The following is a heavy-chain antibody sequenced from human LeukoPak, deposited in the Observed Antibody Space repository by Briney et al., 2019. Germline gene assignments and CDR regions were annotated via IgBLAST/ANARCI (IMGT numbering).Heavy chain of an antibody. V-gene: IGHV4-39*01. Sequence: SETPSLTCIVSGGSISITTYYWGWMRQPPGKGLEWIGSINYSGNSYYNPSLRSRVTISVDTSKNQFSLKLNSVTAADTAVYYCARQATVRGVIITNWFDPWGQGTLVTVSS. D-gene: IGHD3-10*01. CDR3: ARQATVRGVIITNWFDP. CDR1: GGSISITTYY. CDR2: INYSGNS. J-gene: IGHJ5*02.